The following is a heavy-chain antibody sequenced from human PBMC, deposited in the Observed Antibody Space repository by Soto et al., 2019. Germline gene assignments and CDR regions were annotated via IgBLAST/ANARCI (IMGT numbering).Heavy chain of an antibody. Sequence: QVQLQESGPKLVKPSETLSLTCAVSGDSVSSSHWWSWVRQPPGKGLEWIGEIYPSGNTNYNPSLKGRVTVSVDKSKNQFALKVTCVTAADMAVYYCARVMGVAAGGPLDYWGQGTLVTVSS. CDR2: IYPSGNT. J-gene: IGHJ4*02. CDR3: ARVMGVAAGGPLDY. V-gene: IGHV4-4*02. D-gene: IGHD6-13*01. CDR1: GDSVSSSHW.